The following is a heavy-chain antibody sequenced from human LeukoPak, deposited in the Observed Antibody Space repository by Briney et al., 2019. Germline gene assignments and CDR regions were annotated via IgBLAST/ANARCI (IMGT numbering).Heavy chain of an antibody. D-gene: IGHD6-6*01. Sequence: GGSLRLSCAASGFTFSSYWMSWVRQAPGKGLVWVANLKQDGSEKHYVDSVKGRFTISRDNAKKSLFLHMNSLRVEDTAVYYCARGSEYTSSTNYYFDYWGQGTLVTVSS. CDR3: ARGSEYTSSTNYYFDY. CDR1: GFTFSSYW. J-gene: IGHJ4*02. V-gene: IGHV3-7*01. CDR2: LKQDGSEK.